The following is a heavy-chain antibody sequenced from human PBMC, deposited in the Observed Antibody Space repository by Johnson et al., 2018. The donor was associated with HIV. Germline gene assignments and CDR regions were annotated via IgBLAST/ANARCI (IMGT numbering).Heavy chain of an antibody. Sequence: MQLVESGGVVVQPGRSLRLSCAASGFTFDDYTMHWVRQAPGKGLDWVSSISGSGGSTHYADSVKGRFTISRDNSKNTLYLQMNSLRAEDTAVYYCARVEDGSGSYYPDAFDIWGQGTVVTVSS. CDR3: ARVEDGSGSYYPDAFDI. CDR1: GFTFDDYT. CDR2: ISGSGGST. J-gene: IGHJ3*02. D-gene: IGHD3-10*01. V-gene: IGHV3-23*04.